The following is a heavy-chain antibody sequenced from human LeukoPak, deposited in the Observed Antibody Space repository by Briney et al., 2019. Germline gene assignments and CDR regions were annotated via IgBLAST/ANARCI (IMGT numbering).Heavy chain of an antibody. Sequence: ASVKVSCKASGYTFTSYGISWVRQAPGQGLEWMGWISAYNGNTNYAQKLQGRVTMTTDTSTSTAYMELRSLRSDDTAVYYCARDWYYYGSGRNYIDYWGQGTLVTVSS. J-gene: IGHJ4*02. V-gene: IGHV1-18*01. CDR3: ARDWYYYGSGRNYIDY. CDR2: ISAYNGNT. CDR1: GYTFTSYG. D-gene: IGHD3-10*01.